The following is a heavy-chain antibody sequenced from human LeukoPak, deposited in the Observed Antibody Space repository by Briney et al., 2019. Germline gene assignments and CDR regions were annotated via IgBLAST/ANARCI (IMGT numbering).Heavy chain of an antibody. CDR3: ARSTYYYDSSGSPYNYFDY. Sequence: SETLSLTCTVSGGSISSGGYYWSWIRQHPGKGLEWIGYIYYSGSTYYNPSLKSRVTISVDTSKNQFSLKLSSVTAADTAVYYCARSTYYYDSSGSPYNYFDYWGQGTLVTVSS. V-gene: IGHV4-31*03. D-gene: IGHD3-22*01. CDR2: IYYSGST. CDR1: GGSISSGGYY. J-gene: IGHJ4*02.